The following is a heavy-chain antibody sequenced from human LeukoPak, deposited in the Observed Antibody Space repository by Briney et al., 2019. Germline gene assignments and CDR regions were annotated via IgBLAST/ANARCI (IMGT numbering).Heavy chain of an antibody. Sequence: SETLSLTCTVSGGSISNYYWSWIRQPPGKGLEWIGYIYYSGSTNYNPSLKSRVTISVDTSKNQFSLKLSSVTAADTAVYYCARQGSVVVPADRGWFDPWGQGTLVTVSS. CDR3: ARQGSVVVPADRGWFDP. CDR2: IYYSGST. J-gene: IGHJ5*02. D-gene: IGHD2-2*01. CDR1: GGSISNYY. V-gene: IGHV4-59*08.